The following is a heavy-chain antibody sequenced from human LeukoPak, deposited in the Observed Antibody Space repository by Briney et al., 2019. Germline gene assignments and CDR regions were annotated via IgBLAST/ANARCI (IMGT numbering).Heavy chain of an antibody. Sequence: ASVKVSCKASGYTFTGYYMHWVRQAPGQGLEWMGWINPNSGGTNYAQKFQGRVTMTRDTSISTAYMELSRLRSDDTAVYYCARAPTYSKSVVDFDYWGQGTLVTVSS. CDR1: GYTFTGYY. CDR2: INPNSGGT. V-gene: IGHV1-2*02. D-gene: IGHD4-11*01. J-gene: IGHJ4*02. CDR3: ARAPTYSKSVVDFDY.